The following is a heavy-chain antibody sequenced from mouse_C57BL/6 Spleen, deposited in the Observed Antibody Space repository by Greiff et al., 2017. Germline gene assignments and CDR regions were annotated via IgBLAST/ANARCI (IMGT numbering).Heavy chain of an antibody. CDR3: AGRYYGSSHSMDY. Sequence: EVQLVESGGGLVKPGGSLKLSCAASGFTFSDYGMHWVRQAPEKGLEWVAYISSGSSTIYYADTVQGRFTNSRDNAKNTLFLQMTGLRSENTAMYYSAGRYYGSSHSMDYWGQGTSVTVSS. J-gene: IGHJ4*01. CDR2: ISSGSSTI. D-gene: IGHD1-1*01. CDR1: GFTFSDYG. V-gene: IGHV5-17*01.